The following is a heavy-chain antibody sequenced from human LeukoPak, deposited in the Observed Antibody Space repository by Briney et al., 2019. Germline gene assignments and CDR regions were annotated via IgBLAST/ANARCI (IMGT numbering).Heavy chain of an antibody. V-gene: IGHV4-30-4*08. CDR3: ARDTDYGFLY. CDR2: IYYSGST. Sequence: SQTLSLTCTVSGGSISSGDYYWSWIRQPPGKGLEWIGYIYYSGSTYYNPSLKSRVTISVDTSRNQFSLKLSSVTAAGTAVYYCARDTDYGFLYWGQGTLVTVSS. J-gene: IGHJ4*02. CDR1: GGSISSGDYY. D-gene: IGHD4-17*01.